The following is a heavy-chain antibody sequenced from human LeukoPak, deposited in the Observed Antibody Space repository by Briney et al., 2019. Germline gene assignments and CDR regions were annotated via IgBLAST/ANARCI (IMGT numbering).Heavy chain of an antibody. CDR3: AKAPVTSCRGAFCYPFDY. CDR1: GSTFSSYS. Sequence: GGSLRLSCAASGSTFSSYSMNWVRQAPGKGLEWVSYISSSSSTIYYADPVKGRFTTSRDNAKSSLYLQMDSLRAEDAAVYYCAKAPVTSCRGAFCYPFDYWGQGTLVTVSS. J-gene: IGHJ4*02. D-gene: IGHD2-15*01. CDR2: ISSSSSTI. V-gene: IGHV3-48*01.